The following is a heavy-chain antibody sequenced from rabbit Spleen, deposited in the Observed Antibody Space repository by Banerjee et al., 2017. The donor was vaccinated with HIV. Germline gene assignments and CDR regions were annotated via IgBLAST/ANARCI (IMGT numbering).Heavy chain of an antibody. V-gene: IGHV1S47*01. D-gene: IGHD4-1*01. CDR3: ARAIVFFFKITRRPPSAPLSPHTPSF. CDR1: GFDFSSYG. CDR2: IYEARGTT. Sequence: QEQLVDSGGGLVQPGGSLKLSCKAFGFDFSSYGGRWVRQAPGKGMEWIGIIYEARGTTDYASSVNGRFTISSNYALSTVDLKMTCLTAADTATYFCARAIVFFFKITRRPPSAPLSPHTPSF. J-gene: IGHJ2*02.